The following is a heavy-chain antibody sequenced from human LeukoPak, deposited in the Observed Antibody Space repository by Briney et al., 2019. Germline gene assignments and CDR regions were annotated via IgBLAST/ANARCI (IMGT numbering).Heavy chain of an antibody. CDR3: ARSHKAMAGEGLFDY. Sequence: PSETLSLTCTVSGGSISSYYWSWIRQPPGKGLERIGYIYYSENTNYNPSLKSRVTISVDTSKNQFSLKLSSVTAADTAVYYCARSHKAMAGEGLFDYWGQGTLVTVSS. V-gene: IGHV4-59*01. D-gene: IGHD5-18*01. CDR1: GGSISSYY. CDR2: IYYSENT. J-gene: IGHJ4*02.